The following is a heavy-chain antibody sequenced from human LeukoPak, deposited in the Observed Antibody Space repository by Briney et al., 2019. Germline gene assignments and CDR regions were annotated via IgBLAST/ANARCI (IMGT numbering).Heavy chain of an antibody. V-gene: IGHV3-11*01. J-gene: IGHJ4*02. Sequence: NPGGSLRLSCAASGFTFSDYYMSWIRQAPGKGLEWVSYISSSGSTIYYADSVKGRFTISRDNAKNSLYLQMNSLRAEDTALYHCARVSSSGSLIGDFDYWGQGTLVTVSS. CDR1: GFTFSDYY. D-gene: IGHD3-10*01. CDR2: ISSSGSTI. CDR3: ARVSSSGSLIGDFDY.